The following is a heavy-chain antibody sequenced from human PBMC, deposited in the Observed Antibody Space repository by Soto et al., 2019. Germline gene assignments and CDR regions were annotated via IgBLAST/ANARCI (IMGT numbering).Heavy chain of an antibody. V-gene: IGHV3-48*01. CDR2: ISSSSSTI. CDR3: ARDFAYYDFWSGPTYFDY. CDR1: GFTFSSYS. J-gene: IGHJ4*02. Sequence: PGGSLRLSCAASGFTFSSYSMNWVRQAPGKGLEWVSYISSSSSTIYYADSVKGRFTISRDNAKNSLYLQMNSLRAEDTAVYYCARDFAYYDFWSGPTYFDYWGQGTLVTVSS. D-gene: IGHD3-3*01.